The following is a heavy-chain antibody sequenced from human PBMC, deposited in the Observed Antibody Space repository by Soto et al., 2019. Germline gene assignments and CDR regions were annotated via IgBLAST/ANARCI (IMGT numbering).Heavy chain of an antibody. V-gene: IGHV4-31*03. CDR3: ARKQAGYFYGIDY. CDR1: GGSLTSGGYY. J-gene: IGHJ4*02. D-gene: IGHD3-10*01. CDR2: IYDSGST. Sequence: QVQLQESGPGLVKPSQTLSLTCTVSGGSLTSGGYYWSWIRQHPGKGLEWLGYIYDSGSTFYNPSLKSRITLSVDTSKNQFSLKLSSVTVADTAVYFCARKQAGYFYGIDYWGQGTLVTVSS.